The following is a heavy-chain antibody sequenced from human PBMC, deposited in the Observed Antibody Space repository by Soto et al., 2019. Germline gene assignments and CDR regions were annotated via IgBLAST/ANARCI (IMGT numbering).Heavy chain of an antibody. V-gene: IGHV1-8*01. J-gene: IGHJ4*02. D-gene: IGHD3-3*01. CDR3: ARGSFGKGYYDFWSGYYHDY. CDR1: GYTFTSYD. CDR2: MNPNSGNT. Sequence: ASVKVSCKASGYTFTSYDINWVRQATGQGLEWMGWMNPNSGNTGYAQKFQGRVTMTRNTSISTAYMELSSLRSEDTAVYYCARGSFGKGYYDFWSGYYHDYWGQGTLVTVSS.